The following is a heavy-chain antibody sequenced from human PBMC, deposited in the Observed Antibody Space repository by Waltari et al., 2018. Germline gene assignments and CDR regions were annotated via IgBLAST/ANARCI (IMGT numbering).Heavy chain of an antibody. J-gene: IGHJ4*02. CDR2: IYHSGST. CDR1: GYSISSGYY. Sequence: QVQLQESGPGLVKPSETLSLTCAVSGYSISSGYYWGWIRQPPGKGLEWIGSIYHSGSTYYNPSLKSRVTISVDTSKNQFSLKLSSVTAADTAVYYCASQVVELWLWGYFDYWGQGTLVTVSS. V-gene: IGHV4-38-2*01. D-gene: IGHD5-18*01. CDR3: ASQVVELWLWGYFDY.